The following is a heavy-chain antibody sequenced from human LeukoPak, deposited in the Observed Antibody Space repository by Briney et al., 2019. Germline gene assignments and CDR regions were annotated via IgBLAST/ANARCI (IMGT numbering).Heavy chain of an antibody. D-gene: IGHD1/OR15-1a*01. V-gene: IGHV4-59*12. CDR3: VRDPGTTIDS. CDR2: IYYSGST. CDR1: GGSISSYY. J-gene: IGHJ4*02. Sequence: SETLSLTCTVSGGSISSYYWSWIRQPPGKGLEWIGYIYYSGSTNYNPSLKSRVTISLDTSKNQFSLKLSSVTAANTAVYYCVRDPGTTIDSWGQGSLVTVSS.